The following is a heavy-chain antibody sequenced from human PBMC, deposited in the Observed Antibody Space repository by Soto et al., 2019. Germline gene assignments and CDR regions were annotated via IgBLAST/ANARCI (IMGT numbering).Heavy chain of an antibody. CDR3: APILGSFCSGGSCYNPNDAFDI. CDR2: FDPEDGET. CDR1: XXS. Sequence: XXSMHWVRQAPGKGLERKGGFDPEDGETIYAQKFQGRVTMTEDTSTDTAYMELSSLRSEDTAVYYCAPILGSFCSGGSCYNPNDAFDIWGQGTMVTVSS. V-gene: IGHV1-24*01. J-gene: IGHJ3*02. D-gene: IGHD2-15*01.